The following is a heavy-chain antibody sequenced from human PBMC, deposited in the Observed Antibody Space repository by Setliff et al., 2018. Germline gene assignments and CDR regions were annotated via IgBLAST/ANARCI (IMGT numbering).Heavy chain of an antibody. D-gene: IGHD5-12*01. CDR3: ARNRVALYDAFDI. CDR1: GYSFTDYW. Sequence: PGESLTISCKGSGYSFTDYWIGWVRQMPGEGLEWMGIIHPSNSDTVYSQSFQGQVTISADRSITTASLQWSSLKASDTAIYYCARNRVALYDAFDIWGQGTMVTVSS. V-gene: IGHV5-51*01. CDR2: IHPSNSDT. J-gene: IGHJ3*02.